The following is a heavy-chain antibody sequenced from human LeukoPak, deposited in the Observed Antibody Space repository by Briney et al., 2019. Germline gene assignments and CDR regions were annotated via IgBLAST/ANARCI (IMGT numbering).Heavy chain of an antibody. J-gene: IGHJ4*02. CDR1: GYTFTSYA. CDR3: ARGSARTTMIVDFDY. V-gene: IGHV1-3*01. D-gene: IGHD3-22*01. Sequence: ASVKVSCKASGYTFTSYAMHWVRQAPGQRLEWMGWINAGNGNTKYSQKFQGRVTITRDTSASTAYMELSSLRSEDTAVYYCARGSARTTMIVDFDYWGQGTLVTVSS. CDR2: INAGNGNT.